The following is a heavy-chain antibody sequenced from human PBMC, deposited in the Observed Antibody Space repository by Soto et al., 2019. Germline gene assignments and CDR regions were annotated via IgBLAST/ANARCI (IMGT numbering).Heavy chain of an antibody. V-gene: IGHV4-4*02. CDR2: IFHSGST. D-gene: IGHD3-22*01. Sequence: QVHLQESGPGLVKPSGTLSLTCAVSGASVISTNWWSWVRHPPGKGLEWIGEIFHSGSTNYNPSLKSRATISLDKSKNQFSLNLTSVTAADTATYYCARDMFYYDSNYYYFRGPFDYWGQGTLVTVSS. CDR3: ARDMFYYDSNYYYFRGPFDY. CDR1: GASVISTNW. J-gene: IGHJ4*02.